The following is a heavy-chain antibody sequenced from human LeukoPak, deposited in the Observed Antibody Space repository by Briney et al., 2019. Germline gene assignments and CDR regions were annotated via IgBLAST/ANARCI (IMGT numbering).Heavy chain of an antibody. J-gene: IGHJ4*02. CDR1: GFTFSSYE. CDR2: INWNGDST. Sequence: GGSLRLSCAASGFTFSSYEMNWVRQAPGKGLEWVSAINWNGDSTGYADSVKGRFTISRDNSKDTLYLQMNSLRAEDTAVYYCARGGGYSYGSFDYWGQGTLVTVSS. D-gene: IGHD5-18*01. V-gene: IGHV3-23*01. CDR3: ARGGGYSYGSFDY.